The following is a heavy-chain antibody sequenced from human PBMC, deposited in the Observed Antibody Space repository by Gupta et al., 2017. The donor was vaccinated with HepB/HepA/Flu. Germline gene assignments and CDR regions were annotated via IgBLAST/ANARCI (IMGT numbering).Heavy chain of an antibody. CDR3: ARAEITMVRGSYFDY. V-gene: IGHV3-21*01. CDR2: ISSSSSYI. Sequence: EVQLVESGGGLVKPGGSLSLSCAASGFTFSSYSMNWVRQAPGKGLEWVSSISSSSSYIYYADSVKGRFTISRDNAKNSLYLQMNSLRAEDTAVYYCARAEITMVRGSYFDYWGQGTLVTVSS. CDR1: GFTFSSYS. J-gene: IGHJ4*02. D-gene: IGHD3-10*01.